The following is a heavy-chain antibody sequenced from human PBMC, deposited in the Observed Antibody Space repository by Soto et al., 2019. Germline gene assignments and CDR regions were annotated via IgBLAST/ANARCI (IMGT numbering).Heavy chain of an antibody. D-gene: IGHD2-8*02. CDR1: GFTFSSYG. V-gene: IGHV3-30*19. J-gene: IGHJ4*02. CDR3: ASERLAVLRSVLDY. CDR2: ISYDGSNK. Sequence: QVQLVESGGGVVQPGRSLRLSCAASGFTFSSYGMHWVRQAPGKGLECAACISYDGSNKDYADSVKGRFTISRDNSKNTLYLQMNGLRAEDTAVYYCASERLAVLRSVLDYWGQGTLVTVSS.